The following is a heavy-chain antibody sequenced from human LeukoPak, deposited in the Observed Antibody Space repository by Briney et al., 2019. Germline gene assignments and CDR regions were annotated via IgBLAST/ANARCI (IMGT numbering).Heavy chain of an antibody. J-gene: IGHJ4*02. D-gene: IGHD3-10*01. CDR2: MNPNSGNT. V-gene: IGHV1-8*02. CDR1: GYTFTSYD. CDR3: ARGRRAMVRGVIILYYFDY. Sequence: ASVKVSCKASGYTFTSYDINWVRQATGQGLEWMGWMNPNSGNTGYAQKFQGRVTMTRNTSISTAYMELSSLRSEDTAVYYCARGRRAMVRGVIILYYFDYWGQGTLVTVSS.